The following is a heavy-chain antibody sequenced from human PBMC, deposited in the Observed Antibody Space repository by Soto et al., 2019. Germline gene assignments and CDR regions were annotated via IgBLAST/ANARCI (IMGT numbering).Heavy chain of an antibody. D-gene: IGHD6-19*01. CDR3: ARAVGDPLYYLDY. CDR1: SDSISSYY. CDR2: TDYSGNT. V-gene: IGHV4-59*08. Sequence: QVQLQESGPGLVRPSETLSLPCTVSSDSISSYYWIWIRQSPGKGLEWIGYTDYSGNTNYNPSLKSRVTISGDTSKNQFSLRLSSVTAADTAVYYCARAVGDPLYYLDYWGQGTLVTVSS. J-gene: IGHJ4*02.